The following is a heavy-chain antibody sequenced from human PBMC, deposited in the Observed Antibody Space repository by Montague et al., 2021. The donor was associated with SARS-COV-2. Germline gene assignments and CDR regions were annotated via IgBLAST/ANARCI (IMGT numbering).Heavy chain of an antibody. CDR1: GFTVSSNY. D-gene: IGHD3-22*01. CDR3: ARATLGITMIVVVMTAIDYYFDY. CDR2: IHHSGST. V-gene: IGHV4-34*01. Sequence: LRLSCAASGFTVSSNYMSWVRQPPGKGLEWIGEIHHSGSTNYNPSLKSRVTISVDTSKNQFSLKLSSVTAADTAVYYCARATLGITMIVVVMTAIDYYFDYWGQGNLVTVSS. J-gene: IGHJ4*02.